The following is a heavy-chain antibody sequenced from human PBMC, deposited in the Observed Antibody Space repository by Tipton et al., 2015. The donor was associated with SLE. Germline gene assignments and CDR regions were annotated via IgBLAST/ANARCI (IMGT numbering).Heavy chain of an antibody. CDR3: AFHSFYCSSTSCPPGY. V-gene: IGHV3-21*01. CDR2: ISSSSSYI. J-gene: IGHJ4*02. D-gene: IGHD2-2*01. Sequence: SLRLSCAASGFTFSSYSMNWVRQAPGKGLEWVSSISSSSSYIYYADSVKGRFTISRDNAKNSLYLQMNSLRAEDTAVYYCAFHSFYCSSTSCPPGYWGQGTLVTVSS. CDR1: GFTFSSYS.